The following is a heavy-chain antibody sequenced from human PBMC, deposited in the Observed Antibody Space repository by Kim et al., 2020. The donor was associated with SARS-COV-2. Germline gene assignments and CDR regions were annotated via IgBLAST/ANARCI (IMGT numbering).Heavy chain of an antibody. V-gene: IGHV1-2*02. CDR3: ARAFGGGNWATAY. CDR1: GYTFTGYY. D-gene: IGHD1-1*01. Sequence: ASVKVSCKASGYTFTGYYMHWVRQVPGQGLEWMGWINPNSGGTNYAQKFQGRVTMTRGTSITTAYMELSRLRSDDRAVYYCARAFGGGNWATAYWGQGTLGTVSS. CDR2: INPNSGGT. J-gene: IGHJ4*02.